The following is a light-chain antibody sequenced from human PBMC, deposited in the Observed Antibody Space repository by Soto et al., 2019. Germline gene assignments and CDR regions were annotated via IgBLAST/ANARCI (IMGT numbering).Light chain of an antibody. J-gene: IGKJ2*01. CDR3: QQYTNSPPYT. V-gene: IGKV3-20*01. Sequence: EIVLTQSPGSLSLSPGERATLSCRASQSVRSIYLAWYQQKPGQAPRLLIYGASSRATGIPDRFSGSGSGSDFTLTISRLEPEDFGVYYCQQYTNSPPYTFGQGTKLEIK. CDR2: GAS. CDR1: QSVRSIY.